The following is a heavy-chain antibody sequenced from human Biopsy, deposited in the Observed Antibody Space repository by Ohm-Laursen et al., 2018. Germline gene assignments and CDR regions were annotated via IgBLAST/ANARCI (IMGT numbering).Heavy chain of an antibody. CDR3: ARERDP. V-gene: IGHV1-2*02. J-gene: IGHJ5*02. CDR1: GYMFLRYY. Sequence: SVKVSCKASGYMFLRYYIHWVRQAPGHGLEWMGWIDTINGGARYAQKFQGRVTMTRDTSISTAYMELSRLTSDDTAVYYCARERDPWGQGTLVTVSS. CDR2: IDTINGGA.